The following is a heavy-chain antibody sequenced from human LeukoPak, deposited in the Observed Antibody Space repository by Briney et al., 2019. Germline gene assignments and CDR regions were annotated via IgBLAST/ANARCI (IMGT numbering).Heavy chain of an antibody. CDR2: VSGSGSAT. D-gene: IGHD6-6*01. Sequence: GGSLRLSCVASGFTFSRVDMNWARQAPGKGLEWVSGVSGSGSATYYADSAKGRFTISRDNSKNTLSLQMNSLRAEDTAMYYCASRLVRGQGTPVTVSS. CDR1: GFTFSRVD. CDR3: ASRLV. J-gene: IGHJ4*02. V-gene: IGHV3-23*01.